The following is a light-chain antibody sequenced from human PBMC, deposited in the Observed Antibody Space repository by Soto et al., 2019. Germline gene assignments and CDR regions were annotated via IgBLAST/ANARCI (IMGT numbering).Light chain of an antibody. CDR2: DDS. CDR3: QVWIGSSDHHNYV. V-gene: IGLV3-21*02. CDR1: NIGSKI. Sequence: SYELTQPPSVSVAPGQTAMITCGGNNIGSKIVHWYQQKSGQAPVLVVYDDSERHSGIPERFSGSNSGNTATLTISRVEAGDEADYYCQVWIGSSDHHNYVFGTGTKVTV. J-gene: IGLJ1*01.